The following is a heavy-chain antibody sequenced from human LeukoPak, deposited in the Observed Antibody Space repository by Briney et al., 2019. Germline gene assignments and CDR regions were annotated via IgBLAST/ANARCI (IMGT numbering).Heavy chain of an antibody. CDR3: VKLSGNPSGSFAY. CDR2: ISGGGRNT. CDR1: GFTFSSPG. D-gene: IGHD3-3*01. J-gene: IGHJ4*02. Sequence: GGSLRLSCAASGFTFSSPGMSWVRQAPGRGLEWVSSISGGGRNTFYADSVKGRFTISRDNSKDTLYLQVNSLRAEDTALYYCVKLSGNPSGSFAYWGQGTLVSVSS. V-gene: IGHV3-23*01.